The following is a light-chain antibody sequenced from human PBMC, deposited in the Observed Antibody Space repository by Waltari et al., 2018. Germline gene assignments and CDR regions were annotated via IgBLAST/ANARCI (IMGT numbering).Light chain of an antibody. CDR2: GVS. CDR1: SSDVGSYHL. Sequence: QSTLTQPASVSGSPGQSITISCTGTSSDVGSYHLVSWFQQHPGKAPKLMIYGVSKRPSGVSTRFSGSKSGNTASLTISGLQAEDEADYHCCSYAGSFTVIFGGGTKLTVL. J-gene: IGLJ2*01. CDR3: CSYAGSFTVI. V-gene: IGLV2-23*02.